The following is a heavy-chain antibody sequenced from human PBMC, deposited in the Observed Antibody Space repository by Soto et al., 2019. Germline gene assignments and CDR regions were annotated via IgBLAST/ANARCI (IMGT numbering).Heavy chain of an antibody. CDR2: FEPEDGEI. V-gene: IGHV1-24*01. CDR3: AVESPIKEIAALPYNGLDA. J-gene: IGHJ6*02. Sequence: GASVKVSCKVSGYTVTDLSIHWVRQSPGKGLEWMTNFEPEDGEIVYAQKFQGRVKVTEDTSANTAYLELSSLTSDDTAVCYCAVESPIKEIAALPYNGLDAWGQGTMVTVSS. D-gene: IGHD1-20*01. CDR1: GYTVTDLS.